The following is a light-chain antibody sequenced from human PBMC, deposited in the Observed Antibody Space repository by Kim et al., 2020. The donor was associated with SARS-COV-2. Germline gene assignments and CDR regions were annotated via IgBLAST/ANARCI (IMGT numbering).Light chain of an antibody. CDR2: LGS. Sequence: PASISCTSNQSLLQSNAYSYLDGYLQKPGQSPHHLFYLGSILASGIPDRFNGSRSSSDFTLKISRVEADDVGVLYCEQTLQAPPTFGQGTKLEI. V-gene: IGKV2-28*01. CDR3: EQTLQAPPT. J-gene: IGKJ2*01. CDR1: QSLLQSNAYSY.